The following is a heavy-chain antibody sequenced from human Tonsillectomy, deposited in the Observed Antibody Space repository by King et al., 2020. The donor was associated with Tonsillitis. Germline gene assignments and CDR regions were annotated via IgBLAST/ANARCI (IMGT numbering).Heavy chain of an antibody. J-gene: IGHJ4*02. D-gene: IGHD2-2*01. CDR1: GFTFSSYA. CDR3: AKGTDKWYPIDY. CDR2: ISGRGGST. V-gene: IGHV3-23*04. Sequence: VQLVESGGGLVQPGGSLRLSCAASGFTFSSYAMSCVRQAPGKGLEWVSAISGRGGSTYYADSGKGRFTISRDNSKTTLYLQMNSLRAEDTAVYYCAKGTDKWYPIDYWGQGTLVTVSS.